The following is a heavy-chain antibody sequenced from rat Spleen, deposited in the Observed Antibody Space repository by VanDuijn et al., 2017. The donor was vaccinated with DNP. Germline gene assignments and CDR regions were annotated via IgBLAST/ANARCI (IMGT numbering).Heavy chain of an antibody. CDR2: ITYDGSST. V-gene: IGHV5-22*01. CDR1: GFTFSDYY. D-gene: IGHD4-3*01. J-gene: IGHJ2*01. CDR3: VRWNSGHFDY. Sequence: EVQLVESGGGLVQPGRSLKLSCAASGFTFSDYYMAWVRQAPAKGLEWVASITYDGSSTYHRDSVNGRFPIPTVHAQRSLYLQMNSLRSEDMATYYCVRWNSGHFDYWGQGVMVTVSS.